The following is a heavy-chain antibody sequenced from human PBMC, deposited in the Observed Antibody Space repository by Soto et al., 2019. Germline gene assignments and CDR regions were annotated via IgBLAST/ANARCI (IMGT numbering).Heavy chain of an antibody. D-gene: IGHD3-9*01. J-gene: IGHJ6*02. Sequence: WGSLRLSCAASGFTVVSNYISCVRHSPLKWLEWVSVIYSEGTPYYADSVKGRFTTSRENSNNTLYLHMNNLRAEDTAVYYCARSTYYDILTGSYYYYAMDVWGQGTTVTVSS. CDR2: IYSEGTP. CDR1: GFTVVSNY. V-gene: IGHV3-53*01. CDR3: ARSTYYDILTGSYYYYAMDV.